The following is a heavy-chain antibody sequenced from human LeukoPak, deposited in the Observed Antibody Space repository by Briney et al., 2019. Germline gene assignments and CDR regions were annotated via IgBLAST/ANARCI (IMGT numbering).Heavy chain of an antibody. V-gene: IGHV1-69*06. CDR3: ASRGGGVVPAAPYYFDY. Sequence: ASVRVSCTASGGTFSSYAISWVRQAPGQGLEWMGGIIPIFGTANYAQKFQGRVTITADKSTSTAYMELSSLRSEDTAVYYCASRGGGVVPAAPYYFDYWGQGTLVTVSS. J-gene: IGHJ4*02. D-gene: IGHD2-2*01. CDR2: IIPIFGTA. CDR1: GGTFSSYA.